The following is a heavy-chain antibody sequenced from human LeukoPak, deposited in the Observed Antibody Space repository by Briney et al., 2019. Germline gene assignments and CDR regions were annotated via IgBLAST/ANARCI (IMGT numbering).Heavy chain of an antibody. CDR3: AKEVSVAGTSFDN. CDR2: TSGDEDST. V-gene: IGHV3-23*01. D-gene: IGHD6-19*01. J-gene: IGHJ4*02. CDR1: GLTFKNFA. Sequence: GGSLRLSCAASGLTFKNFAMSWVRQAPGKGLEWLAVTSGDEDSTHYADSVRGHFVISTDNSKNTSFLHMSSLRAEDTAVYYCAKEVSVAGTSFDNWGQGTLVTVSS.